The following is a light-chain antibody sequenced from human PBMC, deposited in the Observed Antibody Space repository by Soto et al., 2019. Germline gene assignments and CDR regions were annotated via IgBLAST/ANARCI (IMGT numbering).Light chain of an antibody. Sequence: IVLTQSPGTLSLSPGDRATLSCRASQSVSSSYLAWYQQNPGQAPRLLIYGASSRATGIPDRFSGSGSGTDFTLTISRREPEDFAVYYCQQYGSSPPWTFGQGTKVEIK. V-gene: IGKV3-20*01. CDR2: GAS. CDR3: QQYGSSPPWT. CDR1: QSVSSSY. J-gene: IGKJ1*01.